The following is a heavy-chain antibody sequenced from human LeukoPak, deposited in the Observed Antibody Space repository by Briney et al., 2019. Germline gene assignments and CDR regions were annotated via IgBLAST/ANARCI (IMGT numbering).Heavy chain of an antibody. Sequence: PSETLSLTCTVSGGSISRYYYNWIRQPPGKGLELIGYIYTSGSTNYSPSLKSRVTISVDTSKSQVSLRLRSVTAADTAMYYCASSYYYDSRGYATPIYYFEYWGEGTLVTVSS. CDR1: GGSISRYY. J-gene: IGHJ4*02. CDR3: ASSYYYDSRGYATPIYYFEY. V-gene: IGHV4-4*09. D-gene: IGHD3-22*01. CDR2: IYTSGST.